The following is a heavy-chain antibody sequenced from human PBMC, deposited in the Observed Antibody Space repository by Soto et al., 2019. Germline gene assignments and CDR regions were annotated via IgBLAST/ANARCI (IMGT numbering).Heavy chain of an antibody. Sequence: SETLSLTFTVSGGSISSYYWSWIRQPPGKGLEWIGYIYYSGSTNYNPSLKSRVTISVDTSKNQFSLKLSSVTAADTAVYYCARAQTYYYDSSGYYLYYFDYWGQGTLVTVSS. CDR2: IYYSGST. CDR3: ARAQTYYYDSSGYYLYYFDY. V-gene: IGHV4-59*01. J-gene: IGHJ4*02. CDR1: GGSISSYY. D-gene: IGHD3-22*01.